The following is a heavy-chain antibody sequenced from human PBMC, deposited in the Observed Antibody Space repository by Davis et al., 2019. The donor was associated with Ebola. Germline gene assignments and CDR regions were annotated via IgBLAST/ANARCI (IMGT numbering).Heavy chain of an antibody. CDR2: INAGNGNT. Sequence: ASVKVSCKASGYTLTSYAMYWVRQAPGQRLEWMGWINAGNGNTKYSQKFQGRVTITRDTSASTAYMELSSLRSEDTAVYYCARGKTCSGGSCYPNWFDPWGQGTLVTVSS. D-gene: IGHD2-15*01. V-gene: IGHV1-3*01. J-gene: IGHJ5*02. CDR1: GYTLTSYA. CDR3: ARGKTCSGGSCYPNWFDP.